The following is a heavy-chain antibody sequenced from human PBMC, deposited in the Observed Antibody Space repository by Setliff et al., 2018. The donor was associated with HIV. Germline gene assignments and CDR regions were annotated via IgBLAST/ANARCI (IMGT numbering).Heavy chain of an antibody. Sequence: SETLSLTCTVSGGSISSGAYYWGWIRQHPGKGLEWIGYIHYSGSTYYNPSLKSRVTMSVDTSKNQFSLKLSSVTAADTAIYYCARVPRITTLRNAFDIWGQGTMVTVSS. D-gene: IGHD3-3*01. CDR2: IHYSGST. CDR1: GGSISSGAYY. CDR3: ARVPRITTLRNAFDI. V-gene: IGHV4-31*03. J-gene: IGHJ3*02.